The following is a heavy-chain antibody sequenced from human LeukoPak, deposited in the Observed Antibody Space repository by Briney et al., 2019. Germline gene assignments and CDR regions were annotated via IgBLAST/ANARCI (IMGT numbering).Heavy chain of an antibody. CDR3: ARDHSDTAMDLYYFDY. CDR2: IKQDGSEK. CDR1: GFTFSSYW. D-gene: IGHD5-18*01. J-gene: IGHJ4*02. Sequence: GSLRLSCAGSGFTFSSYWMSWVRQAPGKGLEWVANIKQDGSEKYYVDSVKGRFTISRDNAKNSLYLQMNSLRAEDTAVYYCARDHSDTAMDLYYFDYWGQGTLVTVSS. V-gene: IGHV3-7*01.